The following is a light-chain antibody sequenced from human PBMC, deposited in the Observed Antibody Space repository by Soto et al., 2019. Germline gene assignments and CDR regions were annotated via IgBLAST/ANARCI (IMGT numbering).Light chain of an antibody. V-gene: IGKV3-20*01. CDR3: QRWGSSSYT. Sequence: EIVLTQSPGTQSLSPGERATLSCRASQTVSSSDLTWYQQKPGQAPRLLIYVASSRPTGIPDRFSASGTGPDLTITISRLEPEDVPVYFCQRWGSSSYTFGLGTKLEI. J-gene: IGKJ2*01. CDR2: VAS. CDR1: QTVSSSD.